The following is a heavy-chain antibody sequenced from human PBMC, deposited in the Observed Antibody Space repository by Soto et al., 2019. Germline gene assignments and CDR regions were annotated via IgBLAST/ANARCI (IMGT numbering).Heavy chain of an antibody. D-gene: IGHD5-18*01. CDR1: GFSFSRFW. CDR2: IYSDGSGP. Sequence: GGSLRLSCAASGFSFSRFWMHWVRQAPGKGLVWVSRIYSDGSGPMYADSVKGRFTISRDNAKSTLYLQMNSLRAEDTAVYYCATLNSFGSDYWGRGTLVTVSS. V-gene: IGHV3-74*03. J-gene: IGHJ4*02. CDR3: ATLNSFGSDY.